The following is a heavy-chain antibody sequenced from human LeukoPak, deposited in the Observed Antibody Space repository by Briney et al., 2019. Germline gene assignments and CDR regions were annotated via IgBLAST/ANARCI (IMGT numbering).Heavy chain of an antibody. Sequence: PGGSLRLSCAASGFTFSSYAMSWVRQAPGKGLEWVSYISSSGSTIYYADSVKGRLTISRDNAKNSLYLQLSSLRDEATAVYYCARDCRFNCSRPPGFGSWGQGTLVTVSS. CDR2: ISSSGSTI. CDR3: ARDCRFNCSRPPGFGS. CDR1: GFTFSSYA. V-gene: IGHV3-48*02. J-gene: IGHJ5*01. D-gene: IGHD1-1*01.